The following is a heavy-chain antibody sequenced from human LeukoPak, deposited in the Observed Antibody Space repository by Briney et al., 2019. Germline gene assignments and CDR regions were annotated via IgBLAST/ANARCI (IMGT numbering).Heavy chain of an antibody. CDR2: IYHGETT. CDR3: ASNWSDFDY. J-gene: IGHJ4*02. D-gene: IGHD1-1*01. Sequence: SETLSLTCTVSGYSISSGHYWGWIRPPPGKGLEWIGSIYHGETTYYNPSLKTRLTISLDTSKNQFSLRLSSVTAADTAVYYCASNWSDFDYWGQGILVTVSS. V-gene: IGHV4-38-2*02. CDR1: GYSISSGHY.